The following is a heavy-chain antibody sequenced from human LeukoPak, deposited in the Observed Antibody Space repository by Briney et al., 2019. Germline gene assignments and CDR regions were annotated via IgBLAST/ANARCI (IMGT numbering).Heavy chain of an antibody. CDR3: ARDRRDFSHGY. CDR2: IYYSGST. D-gene: IGHD3-3*01. Sequence: TGGSLRLSCTVSGFTVSSNSMSWVRQPPGKGLEWIGSIYYSGSTYYNPSLKSRVTISVDTSKNQFSLKLSSVTAADTAVYYCARDRRDFSHGYWGQGTLVTVSS. J-gene: IGHJ4*02. CDR1: GFTVSSNS. V-gene: IGHV4-39*07.